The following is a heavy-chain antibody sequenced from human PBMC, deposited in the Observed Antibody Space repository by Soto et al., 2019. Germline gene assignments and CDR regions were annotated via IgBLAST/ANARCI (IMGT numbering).Heavy chain of an antibody. V-gene: IGHV3-30*18. CDR1: GFTFSSYG. D-gene: IGHD5-18*01. Sequence: GGSLRLSCAASGFTFSSYGMHWVRQAPGKGLEWVAVISYDGSNKYYADSVKGRFTISRDNSKNTLYLQMNSLRAEDTAVYYCAKELEDTAMGNDDYYYYGMDVWGQGTTVTVSS. CDR2: ISYDGSNK. J-gene: IGHJ6*02. CDR3: AKELEDTAMGNDDYYYYGMDV.